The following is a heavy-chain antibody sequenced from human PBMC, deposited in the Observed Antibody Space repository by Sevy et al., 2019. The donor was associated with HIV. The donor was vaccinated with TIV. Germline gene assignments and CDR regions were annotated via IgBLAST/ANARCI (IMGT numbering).Heavy chain of an antibody. V-gene: IGHV1-18*01. CDR1: GYTFTSYG. J-gene: IGHJ4*02. CDR3: ASTYYYGSGSYYID. CDR2: ISAYNGNT. D-gene: IGHD3-10*01. Sequence: ASVKVSCKASGYTFTSYGISWVRQAPGQGLEWMGWISAYNGNTNYAQKLQGRVTMTTDTSTSTAYMELRSLRSDDTAMYYCASTYYYGSGSYYIDWGQGTLVTVSS.